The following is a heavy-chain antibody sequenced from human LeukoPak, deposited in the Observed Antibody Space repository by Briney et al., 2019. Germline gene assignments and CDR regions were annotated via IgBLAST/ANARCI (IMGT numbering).Heavy chain of an antibody. CDR2: ISWNSGSI. CDR3: ARDRRIQVWLGPNNWFDP. D-gene: IGHD5-18*01. V-gene: IGHV3-9*01. Sequence: GRSLRLSCAASGFTFDDYAMHWVRQAPGKGLEWVSGISWNSGSIGYADSVKGRFTISRDNAKNSLYLQMNSLRSEDTAVYYCARDRRIQVWLGPNNWFDPWGQGTLVTVSS. J-gene: IGHJ5*02. CDR1: GFTFDDYA.